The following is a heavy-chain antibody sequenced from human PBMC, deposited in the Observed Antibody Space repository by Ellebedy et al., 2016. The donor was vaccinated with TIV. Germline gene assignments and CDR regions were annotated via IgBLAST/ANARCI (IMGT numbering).Heavy chain of an antibody. CDR3: ARVGGWERDWYFDL. D-gene: IGHD6-19*01. V-gene: IGHV3-33*08. CDR1: GFTFSSYG. Sequence: GESLKISCAASGFTFSSYGMHWVRQAPGKGLEWVAVIWYDGSIKYYADSVKGRFTISRDNSKNTLYLQMNSLRAEDTAVYYCARVGGWERDWYFDLWGRGTLVTVSS. J-gene: IGHJ2*01. CDR2: IWYDGSIK.